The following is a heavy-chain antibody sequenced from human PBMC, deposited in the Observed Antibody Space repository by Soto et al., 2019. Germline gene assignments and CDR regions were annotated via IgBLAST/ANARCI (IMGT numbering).Heavy chain of an antibody. CDR1: GFTFSGYY. D-gene: IGHD2-21*02. V-gene: IGHV3-11*01. J-gene: IGHJ1*01. CDR2: ISVSGYTI. Sequence: QVQLVESGGGLVKPGGSLRLSCAASGFTFSGYYMSWIRQAPGKGLGWVSYISVSGYTIDYADSVKGRFIVSRDNAKNSLYLQLNSLRAEDTAVYYCARGVQGTAKPWGQGTLVTVSS. CDR3: ARGVQGTAKP.